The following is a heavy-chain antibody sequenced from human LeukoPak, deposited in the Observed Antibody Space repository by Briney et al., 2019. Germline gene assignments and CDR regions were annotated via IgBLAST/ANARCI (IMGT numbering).Heavy chain of an antibody. J-gene: IGHJ4*02. D-gene: IGHD2-2*01. CDR1: GFTFSNAW. CDR2: IRSKANSYAT. Sequence: GGSLRLSCAASGFTFSNAWMSWVRQAPGKGLEWVGRIRSKANSYATAYAASVKGRFTISRDDSKNTAYLQMNSLKTEDTAVYYCTRPLGYCSSTSCPDTSFDYWGQGTLVTVSS. V-gene: IGHV3-73*01. CDR3: TRPLGYCSSTSCPDTSFDY.